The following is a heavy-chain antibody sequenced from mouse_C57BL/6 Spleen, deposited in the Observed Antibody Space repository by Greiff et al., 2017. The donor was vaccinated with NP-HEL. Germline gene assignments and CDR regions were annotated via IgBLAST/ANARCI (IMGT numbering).Heavy chain of an antibody. CDR1: GFTFSSYA. CDR2: ISDGGSYT. Sequence: EVMLVESGGGLVKPGGSLKLSCAASGFTFSSYAMSWVRQTPEKRLEWVATISDGGSYTYYPDNVKGRFTISRDNAKNNLYLQMSHLKSEDTAMYYCARDHYDGYWYFDVWGTGTTVTVSS. CDR3: ARDHYDGYWYFDV. J-gene: IGHJ1*03. V-gene: IGHV5-4*01. D-gene: IGHD2-3*01.